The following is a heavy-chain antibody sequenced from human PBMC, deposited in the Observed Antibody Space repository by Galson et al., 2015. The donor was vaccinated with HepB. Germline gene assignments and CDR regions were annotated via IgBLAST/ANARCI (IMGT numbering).Heavy chain of an antibody. J-gene: IGHJ3*02. V-gene: IGHV3-48*03. D-gene: IGHD3-22*01. CDR2: ISSSGSTI. CDR1: GFTFSSYE. Sequence: SLRLSCAASGFTFSSYEMNWVRQAPGKGLEWVSYISSSGSTIYYADSVKGRFTISRDNAKNSLYLQMNSLRAEDTAVYYCARFMIVTNDAFDIWGQGTMVTVSS. CDR3: ARFMIVTNDAFDI.